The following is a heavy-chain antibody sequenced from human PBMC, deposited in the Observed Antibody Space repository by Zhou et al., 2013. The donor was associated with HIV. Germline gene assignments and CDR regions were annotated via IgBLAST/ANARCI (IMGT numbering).Heavy chain of an antibody. CDR3: ARASYYYDSSGYLQANWFGP. Sequence: QVQLQESGPGLVKPSETLSLTCTVSGGSISSHYWGWIRQPPGKGLEWVANIFYTGSTNYNPSLKSRVTISVDTSKNQFSLKVTSVTAADTAVYYCARASYYYDSSGYLQANWFGPWGQGTLVTV. D-gene: IGHD3-22*01. V-gene: IGHV4-59*11. J-gene: IGHJ5*02. CDR1: GGSISSHY. CDR2: IFYTGST.